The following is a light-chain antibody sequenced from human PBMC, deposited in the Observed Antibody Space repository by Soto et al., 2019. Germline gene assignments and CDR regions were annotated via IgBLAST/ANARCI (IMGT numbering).Light chain of an antibody. CDR1: QSISSY. CDR3: QQSYSTSWT. Sequence: DIQMTQSPSSLSASVGDRVTITCRASQSISSYLNWYQQKPGKAPKLLIYAASSLQSGVPSRFSGSGSRTDFTLTISSLQPEDFATYYCQQSYSTSWTFGPGTKVEIK. J-gene: IGKJ1*01. V-gene: IGKV1-39*01. CDR2: AAS.